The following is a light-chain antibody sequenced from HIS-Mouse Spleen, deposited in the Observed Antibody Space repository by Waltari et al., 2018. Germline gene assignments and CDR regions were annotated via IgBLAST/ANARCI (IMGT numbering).Light chain of an antibody. CDR3: AAWDDSLSGPWV. CDR2: RNN. CDR1: SSNIGSNY. Sequence: QSVLTQPPSASGTPGQRVTISCSGSSSNIGSNYVYWYQQLPGTAPKLLIYRNNQRPSGAPARFSGSKSGTSASLAISGLRSEDEADYYCAAWDDSLSGPWVFGGGTKLTVL. J-gene: IGLJ3*02. V-gene: IGLV1-47*01.